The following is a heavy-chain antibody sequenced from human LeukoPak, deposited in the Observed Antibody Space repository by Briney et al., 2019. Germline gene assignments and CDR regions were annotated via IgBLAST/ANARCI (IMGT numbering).Heavy chain of an antibody. D-gene: IGHD1-1*01. CDR1: GYTFTSYA. Sequence: ASVKVSCKASGYTFTSYAMHWVRQAPGQRLEWMGWINAGNGNTKYSQKFQGRVTITRDTSASTAYMELSSLRSEDTAVYYCARGAGRANWFDPWGQGTQVTVSS. CDR3: ARGAGRANWFDP. V-gene: IGHV1-3*01. CDR2: INAGNGNT. J-gene: IGHJ5*02.